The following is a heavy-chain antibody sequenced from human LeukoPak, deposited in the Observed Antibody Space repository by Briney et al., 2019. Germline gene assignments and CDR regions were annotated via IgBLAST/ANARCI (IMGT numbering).Heavy chain of an antibody. V-gene: IGHV3-30-3*01. CDR1: GFTFSSYA. J-gene: IGHJ4*02. D-gene: IGHD2-2*03. CDR2: ISYDGSNK. CDR3: AKDLGIVVVPAALEGNY. Sequence: PGGSLRLSCAASGFTFSSYAMHWVRQAPGKGLEWVAVISYDGSNKYYADSVKGRFTISRDNSKNTLYLQMNSLRAEDTAVYYCAKDLGIVVVPAALEGNYWGQGTLVTVSS.